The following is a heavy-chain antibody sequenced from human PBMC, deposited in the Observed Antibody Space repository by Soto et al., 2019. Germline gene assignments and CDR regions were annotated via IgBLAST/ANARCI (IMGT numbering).Heavy chain of an antibody. CDR2: IWYGGSNK. CDR3: ARPLAVAGKRYYYYGMDV. Sequence: GSLRLSCAASGFTFSSYGMHWVRQAPGKGLEWVAVIWYGGSNKYYADSVKGRFTISRDNSKNTLYLQMNSLRAEDTAVYYCARPLAVAGKRYYYYGMDVWGQGTTVTVSS. D-gene: IGHD6-19*01. V-gene: IGHV3-33*01. J-gene: IGHJ6*02. CDR1: GFTFSSYG.